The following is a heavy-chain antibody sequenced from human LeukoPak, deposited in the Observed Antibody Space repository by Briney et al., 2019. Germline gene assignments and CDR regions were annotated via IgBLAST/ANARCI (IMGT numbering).Heavy chain of an antibody. V-gene: IGHV4-61*02. CDR3: ARVTYGSGSPEFDY. J-gene: IGHJ4*02. CDR1: GGSISSGSYY. Sequence: SETLSLTCTVTGGSISSGSYYWSWIRQPAGKGLEWIGRIYTSGSTNYNPSLKSRVTISVDTSKNQFSLKLSSVTAADTAVYYCARVTYGSGSPEFDYWGQGTLVTVSS. D-gene: IGHD3-10*01. CDR2: IYTSGST.